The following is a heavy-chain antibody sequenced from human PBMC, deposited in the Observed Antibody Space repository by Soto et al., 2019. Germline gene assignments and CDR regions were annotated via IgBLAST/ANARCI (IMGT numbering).Heavy chain of an antibody. V-gene: IGHV3-15*01. CDR2: IKSKTDGGTT. D-gene: IGHD3-9*01. CDR1: GFTFSNAW. CDR3: TTYFKSVVTPPDYDYGIDV. Sequence: EVQLVESGGGLVKPGGSLRLSCAASGFTFSNAWMSWVRQAPGKGLEWVGRIKSKTDGGTTDYAAPVKGRFTISRDDSKNTLYLQMNSLKTEDTSVYYCTTYFKSVVTPPDYDYGIDVWGQGTTATVSS. J-gene: IGHJ6*02.